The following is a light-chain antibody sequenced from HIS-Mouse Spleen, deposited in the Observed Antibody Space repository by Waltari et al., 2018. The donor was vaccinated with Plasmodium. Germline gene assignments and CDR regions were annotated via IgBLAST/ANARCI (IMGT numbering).Light chain of an antibody. CDR1: ALPKKY. V-gene: IGLV3-10*01. J-gene: IGLJ3*02. Sequence: SYELTQPPSVSVSPGQTARITCSGDALPKKYAYWYQQKSGQAPVLVIYEESKRPPGSLERFPGSSSGTMDTLTISGAQVEDEADYYCYSTDSSGNHRVFGGGTKLTVL. CDR2: EES. CDR3: YSTDSSGNHRV.